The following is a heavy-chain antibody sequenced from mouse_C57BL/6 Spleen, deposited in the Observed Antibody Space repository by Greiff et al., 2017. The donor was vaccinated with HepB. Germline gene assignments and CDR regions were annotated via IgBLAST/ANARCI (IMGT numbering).Heavy chain of an antibody. CDR3: ARTKDPYYAMDY. V-gene: IGHV1-69*01. J-gene: IGHJ4*01. Sequence: QVQLQQPGAELVMPGASVKLSCKASGYTFTSYWMHWVKQRPGQGLEWIGEIDPSDSYTNYNQKFKGKSTLPVDKSSSTAYMQLSSLTSEDSAVYYCARTKDPYYAMDYWGQGTSVTVSS. CDR1: GYTFTSYW. CDR2: IDPSDSYT.